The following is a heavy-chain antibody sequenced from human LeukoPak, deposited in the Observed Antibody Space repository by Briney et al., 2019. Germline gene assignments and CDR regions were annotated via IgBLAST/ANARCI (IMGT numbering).Heavy chain of an antibody. Sequence: PSETLSLTCAVYGGSFSCYYWSWIRQPPGKGLEWIGEINHSGSTNYNPSLKSRVTISVDTSKNQFSLKLSSVTAADTAVYYCARGSSGSYPNYFDYWGQGTLVTVSS. D-gene: IGHD1-26*01. J-gene: IGHJ4*02. CDR3: ARGSSGSYPNYFDY. CDR2: INHSGST. V-gene: IGHV4-34*01. CDR1: GGSFSCYY.